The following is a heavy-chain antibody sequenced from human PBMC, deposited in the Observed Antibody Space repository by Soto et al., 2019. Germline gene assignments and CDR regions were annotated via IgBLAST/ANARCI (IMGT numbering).Heavy chain of an antibody. CDR1: GFTFSDYY. CDR3: ARDSDITMVRGVIITYAFDI. CDR2: ISSSGSTI. Sequence: GGSLRLSCAAPGFTFSDYYMSWILQAPWKGLEWVSYISSSGSTIYYADSVKGRFTISRDNAKNSLYLQMNSLRAEDTAVYYCARDSDITMVRGVIITYAFDIWGQGTMVTVSS. V-gene: IGHV3-11*01. J-gene: IGHJ3*02. D-gene: IGHD3-10*01.